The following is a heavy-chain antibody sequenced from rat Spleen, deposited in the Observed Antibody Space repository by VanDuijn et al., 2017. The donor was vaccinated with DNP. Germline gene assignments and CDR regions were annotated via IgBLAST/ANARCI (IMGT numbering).Heavy chain of an antibody. CDR3: ATGTLAY. V-gene: IGHV5-31*01. J-gene: IGHJ3*01. CDR2: ITSSGGST. CDR1: GFTFNNYW. Sequence: EVQLVESGGDLVQPGRSLKLSCVASGFTFNNYWMTWIRHVPGKGLEWVASITSSGGSTNYRDSVKGRFTISRDNAERTLYLQMDSLRPEDTATYYCATGTLAYWGQGTLVTVSS.